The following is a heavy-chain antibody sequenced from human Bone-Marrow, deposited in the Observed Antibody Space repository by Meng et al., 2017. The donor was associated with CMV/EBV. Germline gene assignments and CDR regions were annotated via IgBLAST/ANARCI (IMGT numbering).Heavy chain of an antibody. D-gene: IGHD2-2*01. V-gene: IGHV4-34*01. CDR2: INHSGST. J-gene: IGHJ1*01. CDR3: ATGPPRGVVVPAARRGYFQH. CDR1: GGSFSGYY. Sequence: SETLSLTCAVYGGSFSGYYWSWIRQPPGKGLEWIGEINHSGSTNYNPSLKSRVTISVDTSKNQFSLKLSSVTAADTAVYYCATGPPRGVVVPAARRGYFQHWGQGTRVTFSS.